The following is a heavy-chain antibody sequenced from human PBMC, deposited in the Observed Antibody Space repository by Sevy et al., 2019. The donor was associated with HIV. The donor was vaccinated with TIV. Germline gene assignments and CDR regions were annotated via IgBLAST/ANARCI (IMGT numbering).Heavy chain of an antibody. J-gene: IGHJ4*02. CDR2: INHSGST. CDR3: ARYRVAGNFDY. D-gene: IGHD6-19*01. CDR1: GGSFSGYY. Sequence: SETLSLTCAVYGGSFSGYYWNWIRQPPGKGLEWIGEINHSGSTNSNPSLKSRVTISVDTSKNQFSLKLSSVTAADTAVYYCARYRVAGNFDYWGQGTLVTVSS. V-gene: IGHV4-34*01.